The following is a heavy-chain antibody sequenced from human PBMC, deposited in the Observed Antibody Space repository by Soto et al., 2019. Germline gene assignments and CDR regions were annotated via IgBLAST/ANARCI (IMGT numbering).Heavy chain of an antibody. J-gene: IGHJ4*02. Sequence: EVQLLESGGGLVQPGGSLRLSCAASGFTFSSNAMSWVRQAPGKGREWVSTISGSGSDTYYADSVKGRFTISRDNSKNPLYLQMNSLRAEDTAVYYCAKTSGTPWANFDYWGQGTLVTVSS. CDR2: ISGSGSDT. D-gene: IGHD1-26*01. V-gene: IGHV3-23*01. CDR3: AKTSGTPWANFDY. CDR1: GFTFSSNA.